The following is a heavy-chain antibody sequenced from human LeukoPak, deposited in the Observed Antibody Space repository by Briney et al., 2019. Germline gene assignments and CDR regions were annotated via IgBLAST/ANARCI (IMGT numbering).Heavy chain of an antibody. CDR2: ISGGNNAI. CDR1: GFTFTKYE. CDR3: ARVYASGSFYRGMDV. V-gene: IGHV3-48*03. Sequence: GGSLRLSCAASGFTFTKYEMNWVRQAPGKGLEWISYISGGNNAIYYADSVKGRFTISRDNSKNSLYLQMNSLRAEDTAVYYCARVYASGSFYRGMDVWGQGTTVTVSS. D-gene: IGHD3-10*01. J-gene: IGHJ6*02.